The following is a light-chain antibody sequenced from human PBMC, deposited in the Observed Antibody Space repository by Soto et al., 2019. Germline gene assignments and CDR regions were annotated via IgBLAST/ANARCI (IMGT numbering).Light chain of an antibody. J-gene: IGKJ3*01. V-gene: IGKV1-27*01. CDR3: QKYKSAPFT. CDR1: QGISNY. Sequence: DIQMTQSPSSLSASVGDRVTITFRARQGISNYLAWYQQKPGKVPKLLIYAASTLQSGVPSRFSGSGSGTDFTLTISSLQPEDVATYYCQKYKSAPFTVGPGTKVDIK. CDR2: AAS.